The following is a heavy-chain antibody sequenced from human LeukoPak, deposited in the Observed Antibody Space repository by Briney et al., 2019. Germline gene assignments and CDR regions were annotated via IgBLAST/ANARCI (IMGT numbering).Heavy chain of an antibody. D-gene: IGHD4-23*01. CDR1: GFTFDDYA. CDR2: ISWNSGSI. Sequence: PGGSLRLSCAASGFTFDDYAMHWVRHAPGKGLEWVSGISWNSGSIGYADSVKGRFTISRDNAKNSLYLQMNSLRAEDTALYYCAKGTTTVVTRAGWYFDLWGRGTLVTVSS. V-gene: IGHV3-9*01. CDR3: AKGTTTVVTRAGWYFDL. J-gene: IGHJ2*01.